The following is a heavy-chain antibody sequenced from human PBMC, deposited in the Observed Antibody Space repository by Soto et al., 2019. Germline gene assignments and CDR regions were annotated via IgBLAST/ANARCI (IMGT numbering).Heavy chain of an antibody. V-gene: IGHV1-2*02. D-gene: IGHD1-7*01. CDR1: GYTFSDYY. CDR2: INPNNGGT. J-gene: IGHJ4*02. Sequence: ASVKVSCKTSGYTFSDYYMHWVRQAPGQGLEWMGWINPNNGGTNYARKFQGRVTMTRDTSVSTAYMELGRLKSDDTAVYYCTRGLLQTKIRLELPGYWGQGTLVTVSS. CDR3: TRGLLQTKIRLELPGY.